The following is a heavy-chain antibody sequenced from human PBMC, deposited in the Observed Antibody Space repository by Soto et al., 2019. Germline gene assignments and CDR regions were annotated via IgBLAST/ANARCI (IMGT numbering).Heavy chain of an antibody. D-gene: IGHD3-10*01. V-gene: IGHV3-9*01. Sequence: GGSLRLSCAASGFTFDDYAMHWVRQAPGKGLEWVSGISWNSGSIGYADSVKGRFTISRDNAKNSLYLQMNSLRAEDTALYYCAKEPPHHYYGSGSHNLISTRYGMDVWGQGTTVTVSS. CDR1: GFTFDDYA. J-gene: IGHJ6*02. CDR2: ISWNSGSI. CDR3: AKEPPHHYYGSGSHNLISTRYGMDV.